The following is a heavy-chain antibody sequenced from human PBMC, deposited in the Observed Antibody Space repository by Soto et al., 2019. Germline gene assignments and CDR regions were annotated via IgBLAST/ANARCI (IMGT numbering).Heavy chain of an antibody. CDR1: GFGFIDAW. D-gene: IGHD7-27*01. CDR2: IKGKKDGGTT. J-gene: IGHJ3*02. V-gene: IGHV3-15*07. Sequence: ESGGGLVEPGGSLSLSCAASGFGFIDAWLNWVRQAPGKGLEWVGRIKGKKDGGTTDHAAPVKGRFTISRDDSKSMLYLQMDSLRTEDTAVYYCATDFWGSPDAFHIWGQGTMVTVSS. CDR3: ATDFWGSPDAFHI.